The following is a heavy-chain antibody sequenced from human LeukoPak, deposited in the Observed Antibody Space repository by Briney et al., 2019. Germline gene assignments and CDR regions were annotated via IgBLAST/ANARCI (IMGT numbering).Heavy chain of an antibody. CDR2: IYYSGST. D-gene: IGHD6-13*01. CDR1: GGSISSGGYY. Sequence: SQTLPLTCTVSGGSISSGGYYWSWIRQHPGKGLEWIGYIYYSGSTYYNPSLKSRVTISVDTSKNQFSLKLSSVTAADTAVYYCAGDSSSWSLASVYWGQGTLVTVSS. CDR3: AGDSSSWSLASVY. V-gene: IGHV4-31*03. J-gene: IGHJ4*02.